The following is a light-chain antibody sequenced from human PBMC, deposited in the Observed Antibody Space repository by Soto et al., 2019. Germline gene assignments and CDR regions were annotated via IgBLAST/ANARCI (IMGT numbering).Light chain of an antibody. Sequence: EIVLTQSPGTLFLSPGERATLSCRASQSVGNNYLAWYQQKPGQAPRLLIYDASNRATGIPARFTGSGSGTDFTLTISSLEPEDFALYYCQQRSSWPPGFGQGTRLEIK. J-gene: IGKJ5*01. CDR3: QQRSSWPPG. CDR1: QSVGNNY. V-gene: IGKV3-11*01. CDR2: DAS.